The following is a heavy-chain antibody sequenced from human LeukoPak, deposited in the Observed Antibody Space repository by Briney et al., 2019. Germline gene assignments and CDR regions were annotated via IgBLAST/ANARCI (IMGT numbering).Heavy chain of an antibody. CDR1: LYTFTIYD. CDR3: VGGDLGYRDSHP. V-gene: IGHV1-8*03. D-gene: IGHD5-12*01. CDR2: MNPNRGNT. Sequence: GASVSVSSVPSLYTFTIYDINWGRRAPGGGGGWMGWMNPNRGNTGYTHKFQGRVTITRDTTRTTAYMGLSSLGSAATAVFFCVGGDLGYRDSHPGGQGPLVTVSP. J-gene: IGHJ5*02.